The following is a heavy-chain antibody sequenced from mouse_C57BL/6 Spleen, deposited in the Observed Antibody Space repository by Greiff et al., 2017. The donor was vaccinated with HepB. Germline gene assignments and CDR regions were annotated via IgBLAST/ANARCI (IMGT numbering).Heavy chain of an antibody. D-gene: IGHD1-1*01. CDR2: ISGGGGNT. Sequence: EVKLMESGGGLVKPGGSLKLSCAASGFTFSRYTMSWVRQTPEKRLEWVATISGGGGNTYYPDSVKGRFTISRDNAKHTLYLQMSSLRSEDTALYYCARHKAPTIVALYYFDYWGQGTTLTVSS. CDR1: GFTFSRYT. CDR3: ARHKAPTIVALYYFDY. J-gene: IGHJ2*01. V-gene: IGHV5-9*01.